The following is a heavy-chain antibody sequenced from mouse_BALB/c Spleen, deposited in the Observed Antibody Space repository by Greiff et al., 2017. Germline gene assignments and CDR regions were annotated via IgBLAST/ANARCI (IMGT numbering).Heavy chain of an antibody. J-gene: IGHJ3*01. V-gene: IGHV14-3*02. CDR2: IDPANGNT. Sequence: EVHLVESGAELVKPGASVKLSCTASGFNIKDTYMHWVKQRPEQGLEWIGRIDPANGNTKYDPKFQGKATITADTSSNTAYLQLSSLTSEDTAVYYCAPNWDGFAYWGQGTLVTVSA. D-gene: IGHD4-1*01. CDR3: APNWDGFAY. CDR1: GFNIKDTY.